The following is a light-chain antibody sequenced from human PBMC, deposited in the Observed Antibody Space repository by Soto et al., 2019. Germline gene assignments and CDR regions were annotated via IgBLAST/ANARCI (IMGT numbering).Light chain of an antibody. CDR1: QSVSSY. V-gene: IGKV3-11*01. CDR3: QQRSNWTPIFT. J-gene: IGKJ3*01. CDR2: DAS. Sequence: EIVLTQSPATLSLSPGERATLSCRASQSVSSYLAWYQQKPGQAPRLLIYDASNRATGIPARFSGSGSGTDFTLTISSIEPEAFAVYYCQQRSNWTPIFTFGPGTKVDIK.